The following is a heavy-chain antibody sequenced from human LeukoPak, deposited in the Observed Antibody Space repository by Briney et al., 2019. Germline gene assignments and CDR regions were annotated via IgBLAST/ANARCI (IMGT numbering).Heavy chain of an antibody. CDR3: ARHMREFWSRRQPGDAFDI. V-gene: IGHV1-18*01. J-gene: IGHJ3*02. D-gene: IGHD3-3*01. CDR1: GYTFTSYD. CDR2: ISTYNYNT. Sequence: ASVKVSCKTSGYTFTSYDITWVRQAPGQGPEWMGYISTYNYNTHHSQKFQGRVFMSTDSSSGTAYMDLQSLTSDDTAVYYCARHMREFWSRRQPGDAFDIWGQGTMVTVSS.